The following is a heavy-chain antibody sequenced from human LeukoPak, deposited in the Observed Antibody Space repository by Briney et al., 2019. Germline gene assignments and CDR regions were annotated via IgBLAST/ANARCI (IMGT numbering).Heavy chain of an antibody. J-gene: IGHJ4*02. V-gene: IGHV3-48*01. CDR2: ISSSSSTM. D-gene: IGHD3-22*01. Sequence: GGSLRLSCAASGFTFSSYSMNWVRQAPGKGLEWVSYISSSSSTMYYADSVKGRFTISRDNAKNSLYLQMNSLRAEDTAVYYCARGLEYYYDSSGYYYYHYWGQGTLVTVSS. CDR3: ARGLEYYYDSSGYYYYHY. CDR1: GFTFSSYS.